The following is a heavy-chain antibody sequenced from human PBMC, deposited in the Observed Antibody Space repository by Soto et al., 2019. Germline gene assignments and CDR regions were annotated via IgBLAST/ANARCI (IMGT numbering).Heavy chain of an antibody. D-gene: IGHD4-17*01. CDR1: GFTFSSYA. V-gene: IGHV3-30-3*01. CDR2: ISYDGSNK. CDR3: AREENDYGDRQTVTYYYGMDV. Sequence: GGSLRLSCAASGFTFSSYAMHWVRQAPGKGLEWVAVISYDGSNKYYADSVKGRFTISRDNSKNTLYLQMNSLRAEDTAVYYCAREENDYGDRQTVTYYYGMDVWGQGTTVTVSS. J-gene: IGHJ6*02.